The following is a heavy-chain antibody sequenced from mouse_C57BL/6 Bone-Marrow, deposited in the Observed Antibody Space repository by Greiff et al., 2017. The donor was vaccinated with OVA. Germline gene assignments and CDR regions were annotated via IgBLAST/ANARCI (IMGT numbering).Heavy chain of an antibody. Sequence: VQLMESGAELVRPGASVKLSCKASGYTFTSYGISWVKQRTGQGLEWIGEIYPRSGNNYYNEKFKGKATLTADKSSSTAYLELRILTSEDSAVYFCASDGSNYVAWFAYWGQGTLVTVSA. D-gene: IGHD2-5*01. J-gene: IGHJ3*01. CDR2: IYPRSGNN. CDR3: ASDGSNYVAWFAY. CDR1: GYTFTSYG. V-gene: IGHV1-81*01.